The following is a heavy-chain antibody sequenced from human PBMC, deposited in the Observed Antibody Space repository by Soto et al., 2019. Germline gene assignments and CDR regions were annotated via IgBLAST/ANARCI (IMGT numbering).Heavy chain of an antibody. CDR2: IIPVYGTP. V-gene: IGHV1-69*01. J-gene: IGHJ6*02. CDR1: GGTFNKYA. D-gene: IGHD2-15*01. Sequence: QVQLEQSGAEVKKPGSSLKVSCKATGGTFNKYAISWVRQAPGQGLEWMAGIIPVYGTPNYAQRFQDRVTIIADESPTTAYMEVNSLTSEDTAIYYCSIVTAYGMDVWGPGTTVIVSS. CDR3: SIVTAYGMDV.